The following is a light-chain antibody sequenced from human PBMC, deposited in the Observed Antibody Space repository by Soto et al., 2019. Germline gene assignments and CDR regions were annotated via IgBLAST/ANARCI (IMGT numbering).Light chain of an antibody. CDR3: QQYEAVGT. J-gene: IGKJ1*01. Sequence: DIQMTQSPSSLSASGGDRVTITCRASQGIGTNLAWYQQRPGKVPNRLIYAASTLQSGVPSRFSGSGSGTDFTLTISSLQPEDVATYYCQQYEAVGTFGRGTKVEI. V-gene: IGKV1-27*01. CDR2: AAS. CDR1: QGIGTN.